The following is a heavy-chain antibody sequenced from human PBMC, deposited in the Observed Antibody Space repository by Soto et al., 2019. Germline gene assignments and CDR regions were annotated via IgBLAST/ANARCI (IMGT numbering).Heavy chain of an antibody. J-gene: IGHJ6*02. D-gene: IGHD1-20*01. Sequence: SETLSLTCAVYGGSFSGYYWSWIRQPPGKGLEWIGQINHSGITNYNPSLKSRVTISVDTSKNQFSLEVNSVTAADTAVYYCARMVGNWHGMDVWGQGTTVTVS. CDR2: INHSGIT. CDR1: GGSFSGYY. CDR3: ARMVGNWHGMDV. V-gene: IGHV4-34*01.